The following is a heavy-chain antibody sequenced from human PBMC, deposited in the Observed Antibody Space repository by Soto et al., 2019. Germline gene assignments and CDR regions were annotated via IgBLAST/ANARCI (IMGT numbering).Heavy chain of an antibody. D-gene: IGHD1-26*01. V-gene: IGHV3-23*01. CDR1: QFSLSSSV. Sequence: GGAVRLSCTASQFSLSSSVIYWVRQAPGKGLEWISSISGSGFKKYYADSVKGRFTISRDNSKSTVYLELNNLSAEDTAVYHCAKNQGVELVPLATVDWFDPWGQGSVVTVSS. CDR3: AKNQGVELVPLATVDWFDP. J-gene: IGHJ5*02. CDR2: ISGSGFKK.